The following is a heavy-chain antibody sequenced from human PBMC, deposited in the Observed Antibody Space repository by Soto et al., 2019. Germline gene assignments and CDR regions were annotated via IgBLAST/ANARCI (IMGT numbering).Heavy chain of an antibody. V-gene: IGHV4-4*07. CDR2: IFSSGRI. Sequence: HVQLQESGPGLVKPSETLSLSCSVSGDSLLSSYWSWVRQPAGKGLEWIGHIFSSGRISYNPYLKSPLTMSIDTSMNVFSLNLSSVTAADTAVYYCARGWDVKYFDYWGQGTLVTVSS. CDR1: GDSLLSSY. D-gene: IGHD1-26*01. J-gene: IGHJ4*02. CDR3: ARGWDVKYFDY.